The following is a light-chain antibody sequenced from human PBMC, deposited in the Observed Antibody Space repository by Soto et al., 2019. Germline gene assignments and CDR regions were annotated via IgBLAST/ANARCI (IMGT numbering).Light chain of an antibody. CDR3: ATSAGSYTRV. CDR2: DVT. CDR1: SRDVAVYSY. J-gene: IGLJ1*01. Sequence: QSVLTQPRSVSGSPGRSVTVSCIGTSRDVAVYSYVSWFQQHPGKASQLLIYDVTKRPSGVPDRFSGSKSGNTAALTISGLQAEDEAEYFCATSAGSYTRVFGSGTKVTVL. V-gene: IGLV2-11*01.